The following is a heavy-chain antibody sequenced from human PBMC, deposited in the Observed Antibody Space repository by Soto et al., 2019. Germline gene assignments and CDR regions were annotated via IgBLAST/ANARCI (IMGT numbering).Heavy chain of an antibody. Sequence: SETLSLTCAVYGGSFSGYYWSWIRQPPGKGLEWIGEINHSGSTNYNPSLKSRVTISVDTSKNQFSLKLSSVTAADTAVYYCARDSVAGRGGAFDIWGQGTMVTVSS. D-gene: IGHD6-19*01. CDR2: INHSGST. CDR1: GGSFSGYY. V-gene: IGHV4-34*01. J-gene: IGHJ3*02. CDR3: ARDSVAGRGGAFDI.